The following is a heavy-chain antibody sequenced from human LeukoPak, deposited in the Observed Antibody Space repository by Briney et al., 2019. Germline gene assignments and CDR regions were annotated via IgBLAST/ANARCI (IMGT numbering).Heavy chain of an antibody. D-gene: IGHD3-16*02. J-gene: IGHJ4*02. CDR3: VQGRGGVVAH. CDR1: GFTLRSYA. Sequence: GGSLRLSCAASGFTLRSYAMSWVRQAPGGGLEGGSGISGSGGSTYYADSVKGRFTISRDNAKNTLYLQINSLRAEDRAVYYFVQGRGGVVAHWGQGTLVTVSS. CDR2: ISGSGGST. V-gene: IGHV3-23*01.